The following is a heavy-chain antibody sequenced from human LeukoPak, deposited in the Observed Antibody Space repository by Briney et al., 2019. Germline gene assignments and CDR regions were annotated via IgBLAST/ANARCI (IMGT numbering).Heavy chain of an antibody. V-gene: IGHV4-59*01. CDR3: ARGGGDTAMVTFYFDS. CDR2: IYYSGST. CDR1: GGSISSYY. J-gene: IGHJ4*02. Sequence: PSETLSLTCTVSGGSISSYYWSWIRQPPGKGLECMGDIYYSGSTNYNPSLKSRVTISVDTSKNQFSLKLNSVTAADTAVYYCARGGGDTAMVTFYFDSWGQGTLVTVSS. D-gene: IGHD5-18*01.